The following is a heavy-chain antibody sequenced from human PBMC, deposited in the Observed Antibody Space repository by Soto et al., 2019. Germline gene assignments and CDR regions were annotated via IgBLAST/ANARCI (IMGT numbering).Heavy chain of an antibody. CDR1: GYTFTSYD. V-gene: IGHV1-8*01. Sequence: QVQLVQSGAEVKKPGASVKVSCKASGYTFTSYDINWVRQATGQGLEWMGWMNPKSGNTGYAQKFQGRVPMTRNTSITPAYMELSSLRSEAAAVYFCARERANGIDPWGQGTLVTVSS. CDR2: MNPKSGNT. J-gene: IGHJ5*02. CDR3: ARERANGIDP.